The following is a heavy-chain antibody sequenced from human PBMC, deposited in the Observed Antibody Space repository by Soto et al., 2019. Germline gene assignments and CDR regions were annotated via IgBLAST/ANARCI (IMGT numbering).Heavy chain of an antibody. V-gene: IGHV3-23*01. CDR2: ISRSGGST. CDR3: AKGSASTYYFDS. CDR1: GVTFSTYA. J-gene: IGHJ4*02. Sequence: EVQLLESGGGLVQPGGSLRLSCAASGVTFSTYAMSWVRQAPGKGLEWVSAISRSGGSTHYADSVKGRFTVSRDNPENMLYLQMNSLRAEDTAVYFCAKGSASTYYFDSWGQGTLVTVSS. D-gene: IGHD6-19*01.